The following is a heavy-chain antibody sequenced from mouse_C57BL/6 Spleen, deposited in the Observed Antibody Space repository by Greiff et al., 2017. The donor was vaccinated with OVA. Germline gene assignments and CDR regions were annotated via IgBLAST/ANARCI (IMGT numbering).Heavy chain of an antibody. D-gene: IGHD1-1*01. J-gene: IGHJ4*01. CDR1: GYAFSSYW. Sequence: VQLQQSGAELVKPGASVKISCKASGYAFSSYWMNWVKQRPGKGLEWIGQIYPGDGDTNYNGKFKGKATLTADKSSSTAYMQLSSLTSADSAVYFCARRGTTVVAYYAMDYWGQGTSVTVSS. V-gene: IGHV1-80*01. CDR2: IYPGDGDT. CDR3: ARRGTTVVAYYAMDY.